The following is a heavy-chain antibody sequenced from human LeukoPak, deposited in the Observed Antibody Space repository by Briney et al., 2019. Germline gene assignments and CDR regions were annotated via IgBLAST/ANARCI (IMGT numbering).Heavy chain of an antibody. CDR2: INTGGDST. Sequence: GGSLRLSCAASGFAFSNFAMTWVRQAPGKGLQWVSTINTGGDSTFYADSVEGRFTISRDNSKNTLYLQMNSLRAEDTAVYYCAKAYYYASGSSHSHFDCWGQGTLVTVSS. V-gene: IGHV3-23*01. CDR1: GFAFSNFA. D-gene: IGHD3-10*01. J-gene: IGHJ4*02. CDR3: AKAYYYASGSSHSHFDC.